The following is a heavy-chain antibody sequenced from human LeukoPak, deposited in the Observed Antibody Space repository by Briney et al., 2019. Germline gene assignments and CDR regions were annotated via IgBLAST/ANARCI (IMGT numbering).Heavy chain of an antibody. Sequence: PGGSLRLSCTASGFTFSSYAMSWVRQAPGKGLEWVSAISGSGGSTYYADSVKGRFTISRDNSKNTLYLQMNSLRAEDTAVYYCAKRSSRGYYYYYGMDVWGQGTTVTVS. CDR2: ISGSGGST. CDR1: GFTFSSYA. D-gene: IGHD6-13*01. J-gene: IGHJ6*02. CDR3: AKRSSRGYYYYYGMDV. V-gene: IGHV3-23*01.